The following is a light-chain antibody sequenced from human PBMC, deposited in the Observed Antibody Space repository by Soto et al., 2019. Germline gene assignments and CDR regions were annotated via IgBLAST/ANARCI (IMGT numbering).Light chain of an antibody. V-gene: IGLV1-44*01. Sequence: QSVVTQPPSASGTPGQRVTISCSGSSSNIGSNTVNWYQQLPGTAPKLLIYSNNQRPSGVPDRFSGSKSGTSASLAISGLQSEDEADYYCAVWDDNLRGLFGGGTKLTVL. CDR2: SNN. CDR1: SSNIGSNT. CDR3: AVWDDNLRGL. J-gene: IGLJ2*01.